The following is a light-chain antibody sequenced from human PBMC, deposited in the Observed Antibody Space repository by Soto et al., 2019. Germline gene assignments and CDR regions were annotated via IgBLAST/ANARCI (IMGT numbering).Light chain of an antibody. J-gene: IGLJ1*01. Sequence: QSALTQPASVSGSPGQASTIACTGTSSDVGGYKYVSWYQQHPGKAPKLMIYEVSNRPSGVSNRFSGSKSGNTASLTISGLQAEDEADYYCSSYSSSSTLVFGTGTKVTV. CDR2: EVS. CDR3: SSYSSSSTLV. V-gene: IGLV2-14*01. CDR1: SSDVGGYKY.